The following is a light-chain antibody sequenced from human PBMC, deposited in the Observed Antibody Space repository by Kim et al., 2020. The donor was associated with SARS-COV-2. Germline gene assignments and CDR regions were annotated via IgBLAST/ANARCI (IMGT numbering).Light chain of an antibody. CDR2: RNN. J-gene: IGLJ6*01. V-gene: IGLV10-54*02. CDR3: SALDSSLSNV. CDR1: SNIVGNQG. Sequence: LRQTATLTCTGNSNIVGNQGAAWLQQHQGHPPKLLSYRNNNRPSGISERFSASRSGNTASLTITGLQPEDEADYYCSALDSSLSNVFGSGTKVTVL.